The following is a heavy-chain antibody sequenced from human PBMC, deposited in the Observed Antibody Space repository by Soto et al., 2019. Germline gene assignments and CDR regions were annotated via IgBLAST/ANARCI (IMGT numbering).Heavy chain of an antibody. CDR1: GFTFDDYA. D-gene: IGHD2-2*01. CDR2: INWESGTI. Sequence: GGSLRLSCAVSGFTFDDYAMHWVRQAPGKGLEWVSGINWESGTIGYADSVRGRFTISRDNAKNSLYLEMNSLRTEDTALYYCAKVTSTNCYCAFDVWGPGTMVTVSS. CDR3: AKVTSTNCYCAFDV. J-gene: IGHJ3*01. V-gene: IGHV3-9*01.